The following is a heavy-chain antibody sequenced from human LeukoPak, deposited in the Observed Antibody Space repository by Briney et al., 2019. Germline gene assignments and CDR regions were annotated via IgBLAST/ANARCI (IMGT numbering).Heavy chain of an antibody. CDR3: ARGRLLTGNYYYYYMDV. CDR2: INHSRST. V-gene: IGHV4-34*01. CDR1: GGSFSGYY. Sequence: SETLSLTCAVYGGSFSGYYWSWIRQPPGKGLEWIGEINHSRSTNYNPSLKSRVTISVDTSKNQFSLKLSSVTAADTAVYYCARGRLLTGNYYYYYMDVWGKGTTVTVSS. J-gene: IGHJ6*03. D-gene: IGHD7-27*01.